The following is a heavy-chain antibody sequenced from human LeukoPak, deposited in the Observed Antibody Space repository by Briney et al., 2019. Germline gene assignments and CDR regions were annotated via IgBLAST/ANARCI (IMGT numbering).Heavy chain of an antibody. CDR1: GFTFSSDT. CDR3: AREFVEMATTFDS. V-gene: IGHV3-21*01. CDR2: ISSSSGYI. J-gene: IGHJ4*02. Sequence: GGSLRLSCAASGFTFSSDTMNWDRQAPGKGLEWVSSISSSSGYIYYEDSVKGRFTISRVNAKNSLYLQMNSLRAEDTPVYYCAREFVEMATTFDSWGQGTLVTVSS. D-gene: IGHD5-24*01.